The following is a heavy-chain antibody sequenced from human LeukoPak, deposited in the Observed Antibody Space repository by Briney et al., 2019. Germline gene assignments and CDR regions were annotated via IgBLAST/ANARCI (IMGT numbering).Heavy chain of an antibody. D-gene: IGHD3-16*01. CDR2: INPNSGGT. CDR1: GYTSTGYY. CDR3: ARARGYGIHYFDY. Sequence: GASVKVSCKASGYTSTGYYMHWVRQAPGQGLEWMGRINPNSGGTNYAQKFQGRVTMTRDTSISTAYMELSRLRSDDTAVYYCARARGYGIHYFDYWGQGTLVTVSS. J-gene: IGHJ4*02. V-gene: IGHV1-2*06.